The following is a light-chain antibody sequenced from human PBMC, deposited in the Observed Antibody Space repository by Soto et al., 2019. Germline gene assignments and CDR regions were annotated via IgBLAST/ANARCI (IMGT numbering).Light chain of an antibody. Sequence: DIVMTQSPATLSMSPGERATLSCRASQTINNNLAWNQQKPGQAPRLLIYGASTRATGIPDRFSGSGSGTAFTLTISRLQSEDFACYYCQQYDKWPWTFGQGTKVEIK. CDR2: GAS. CDR1: QTINNN. J-gene: IGKJ1*01. CDR3: QQYDKWPWT. V-gene: IGKV3-15*01.